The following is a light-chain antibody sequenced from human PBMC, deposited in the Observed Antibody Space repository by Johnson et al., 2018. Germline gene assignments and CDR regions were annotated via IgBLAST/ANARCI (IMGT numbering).Light chain of an antibody. V-gene: IGLV1-51*02. CDR1: SSNIGNNY. J-gene: IGLJ1*01. CDR3: GTWDSSLCAGNV. CDR2: ENN. Sequence: QSVLTQPPSVSAAPGQKVTISCSGSSSNIGNNYVSWYQQLPGTAPKLLIYENNKRPSGIPDRFSGSKSGTSATLDITGLQTGDEADYYCGTWDSSLCAGNVCGTGTNVTVL.